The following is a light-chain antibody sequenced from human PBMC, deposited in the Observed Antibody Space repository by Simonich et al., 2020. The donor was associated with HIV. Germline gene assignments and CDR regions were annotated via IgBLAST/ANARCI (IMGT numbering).Light chain of an antibody. CDR2: WAS. CDR3: QQYYSTPRT. V-gene: IGKV4-1*01. Sequence: DIVMTQSPDSLAVSLGERATINCKSSQSVLNSSNNKNYLAWYQQKPGQPPKLLIYWASTRESGVPDRVSGSGSGTDFTLTISSLQAEDVAVYYCQQYYSTPRTFGQGTKVEIK. J-gene: IGKJ1*01. CDR1: QSVLNSSNNKNY.